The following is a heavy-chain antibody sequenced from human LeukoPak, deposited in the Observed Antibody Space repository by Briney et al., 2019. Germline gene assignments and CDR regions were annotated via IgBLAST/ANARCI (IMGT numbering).Heavy chain of an antibody. D-gene: IGHD2-15*01. Sequence: ASVKVSCKASGYTFTSYGISWVRQAPGQGLEWMGWIGAYNGNTNYAQKLQGRVTMTTDTSTSTAYMELRSLRSDDTAVYYCARDPSAYCSGGSCSDVWGQGTLVTVSS. V-gene: IGHV1-18*01. CDR2: IGAYNGNT. J-gene: IGHJ4*02. CDR1: GYTFTSYG. CDR3: ARDPSAYCSGGSCSDV.